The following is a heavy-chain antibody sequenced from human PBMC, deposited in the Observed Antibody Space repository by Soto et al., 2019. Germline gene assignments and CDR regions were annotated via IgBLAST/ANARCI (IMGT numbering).Heavy chain of an antibody. D-gene: IGHD3-9*01. CDR2: IYSGGST. J-gene: IGHJ4*02. CDR3: ARETPTSRLTGYYYLDY. Sequence: EVQLVESGGGLVQPGGSLRLSCAASGFTVSSNFMSWVRQAPGKGLEWVSVIYSGGSTYYADSVKGRFTISRHNSKNTLYLQMNTLRAEDTAVYYCARETPTSRLTGYYYLDYWGQGTLVTVSS. CDR1: GFTVSSNF. V-gene: IGHV3-53*04.